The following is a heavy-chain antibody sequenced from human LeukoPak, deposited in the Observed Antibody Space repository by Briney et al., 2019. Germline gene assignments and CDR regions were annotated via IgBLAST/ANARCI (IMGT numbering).Heavy chain of an antibody. V-gene: IGHV1-18*01. J-gene: IGHJ6*02. D-gene: IGHD3-9*01. CDR3: ARGVRYFDWLPDTYYYGMDV. CDR1: GYTFTSYG. CDR2: ISAYNGNT. Sequence: GASVKVSCKASGYTFTSYGISWVRQAPGQGLEWMGWISAYNGNTNYAQKLQGRVTMTTDTSTSTAYMELRGLRSDDTAVYYCARGVRYFDWLPDTYYYGMDVWGQGTTVTVSS.